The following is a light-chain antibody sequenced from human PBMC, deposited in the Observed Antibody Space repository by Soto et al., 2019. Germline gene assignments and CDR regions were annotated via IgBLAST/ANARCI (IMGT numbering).Light chain of an antibody. CDR2: QAS. CDR1: LSISSY. V-gene: IGKV1-5*03. J-gene: IGKJ2*01. Sequence: DIQMPQSPTFLSASVGDRVTITCRASLSISSYLAWYHQKPGQAPKLLIYQASTLENGVPSRISGSGSGPEFTLTISSLQPDDFATDHCQQYETYPFTFGKGTNLAI. CDR3: QQYETYPFT.